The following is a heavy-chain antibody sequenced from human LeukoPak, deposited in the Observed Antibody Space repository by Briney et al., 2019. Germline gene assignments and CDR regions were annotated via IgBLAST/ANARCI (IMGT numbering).Heavy chain of an antibody. J-gene: IGHJ6*02. CDR3: ASLNVDIVARATYGMDV. Sequence: GSSVKGSCKASGGTFSSYAISWVRQAPGQGLEWMGRIIPILGIANYAQKFQGRVTITADKSTSTAYMELSSLRSEDTAVYYCASLNVDIVARATYGMDVWGQGTTVTVSS. CDR1: GGTFSSYA. V-gene: IGHV1-69*04. D-gene: IGHD5-12*01. CDR2: IIPILGIA.